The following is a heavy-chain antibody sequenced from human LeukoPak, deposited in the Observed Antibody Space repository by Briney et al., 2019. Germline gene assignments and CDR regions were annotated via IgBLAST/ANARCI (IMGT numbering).Heavy chain of an antibody. CDR1: GFTFSSYA. CDR3: ASERHYYDSSGYYYY. CDR2: ISYDGSNK. J-gene: IGHJ4*02. D-gene: IGHD3-22*01. Sequence: HPGGSLRLSCAASGFTFSSYAMHWVRQAPGKGLEWVAVISYDGSNKYYADSVKGRFTISRDNSKNTLYLQMNSLRAEDTAVYYCASERHYYDSSGYYYYWGQGTLVTVSS. V-gene: IGHV3-30-3*01.